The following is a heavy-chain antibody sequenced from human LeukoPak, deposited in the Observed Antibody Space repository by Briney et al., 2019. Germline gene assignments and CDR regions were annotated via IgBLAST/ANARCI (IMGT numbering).Heavy chain of an antibody. Sequence: GGSLRLSCAASGFTFSSYWMSWVRQAPGKGLEWVANIKQDGSEKYYVDSVKGRFTISRDNAKNSLYLQMNSLRAEDTAVYYCARFSYCGSTSCYGAYYYYGMDVWGQGTTVTVSS. CDR3: ARFSYCGSTSCYGAYYYYGMDV. J-gene: IGHJ6*02. CDR2: IKQDGSEK. V-gene: IGHV3-7*03. D-gene: IGHD2-2*01. CDR1: GFTFSSYW.